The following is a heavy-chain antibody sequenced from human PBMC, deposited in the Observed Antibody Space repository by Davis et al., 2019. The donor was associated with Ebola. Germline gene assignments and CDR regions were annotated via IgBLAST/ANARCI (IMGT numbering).Heavy chain of an antibody. D-gene: IGHD2-15*01. CDR3: TRGIARRRSGSWFDP. Sequence: ASVKVSCKLSGYSLTELPMHWVRQAPGKGLEWMGGFDPENGEKMYAQKFQGRVTMTRDTSITTAYMELSSLSSDDTAVYYCTRGIARRRSGSWFDPWGQGTPVTVSS. V-gene: IGHV1-24*01. CDR1: GYSLTELP. CDR2: FDPENGEK. J-gene: IGHJ5*02.